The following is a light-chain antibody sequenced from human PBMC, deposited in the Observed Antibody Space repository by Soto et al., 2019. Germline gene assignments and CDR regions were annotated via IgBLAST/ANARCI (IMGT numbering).Light chain of an antibody. CDR1: QSVINY. Sequence: EIVLTQSPATLSLSPGERATLSCRASQSVINYLAWYQQKPGQALRLLIYDVSKRATGIPARFSGSGSETDFTLTISSLEPGDFAVYYCHQRSNWPLTFGGGTKLEIK. V-gene: IGKV3-11*01. J-gene: IGKJ4*01. CDR3: HQRSNWPLT. CDR2: DVS.